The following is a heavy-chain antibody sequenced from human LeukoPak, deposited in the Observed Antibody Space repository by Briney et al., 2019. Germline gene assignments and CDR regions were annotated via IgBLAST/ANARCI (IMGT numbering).Heavy chain of an antibody. D-gene: IGHD6-19*01. CDR2: IRGSDGST. V-gene: IGHV3-23*01. CDR1: GFTFSSYA. J-gene: IGHJ4*02. CDR3: ARLTITSGWYEDY. Sequence: TGGSLRLSCAASGFTFSSYALTGVRQPPGKGLEWVSAIRGSDGSTYYADSVKGRFTISGDNSKNTLYLQMNSLRAEDTAVYYCARLTITSGWYEDYWGQGTLVTVSS.